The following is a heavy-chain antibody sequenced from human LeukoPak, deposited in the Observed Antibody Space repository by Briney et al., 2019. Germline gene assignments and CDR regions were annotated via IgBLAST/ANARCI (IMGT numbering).Heavy chain of an antibody. CDR2: RYDTGGT. Sequence: SETLSLTCTVSGGSISSHYWSWIRQPPGKGLEWIGCRYDTGGTNYNPSLQSRVTVSVDTSKNQFSLKLTSETAADTAVYYCARDSGSYSFQSWGQGTLVTVFS. CDR3: ARDSGSYSFQS. CDR1: GGSISSHY. V-gene: IGHV4-59*11. J-gene: IGHJ4*02. D-gene: IGHD1-26*01.